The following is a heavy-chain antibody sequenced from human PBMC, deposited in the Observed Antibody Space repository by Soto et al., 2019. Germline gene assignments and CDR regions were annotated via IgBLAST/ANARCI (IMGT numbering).Heavy chain of an antibody. CDR1: GFRFSNYG. Sequence: GGSLRLSCAASGFRFSNYGMHWVRQAPGKGLEWVAVISYNVSNKYYGDSVKGRFTISRDNSKNTVYLEMNSLRAEDTAVYYCSKGGSKAGMDVWGQGTTVTVSS. J-gene: IGHJ6*02. V-gene: IGHV3-30*18. CDR2: ISYNVSNK. CDR3: SKGGSKAGMDV. D-gene: IGHD1-26*01.